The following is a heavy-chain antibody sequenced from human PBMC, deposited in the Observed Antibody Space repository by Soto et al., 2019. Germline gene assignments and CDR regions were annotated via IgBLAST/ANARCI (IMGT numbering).Heavy chain of an antibody. V-gene: IGHV3-23*01. Sequence: GGSLRLSCETSGFTFSNCVMTWVRRPPGKRLEWVSVITTNGHTDYADSVKGRFTISRDNSKNTVYLQMNSLRAEDTAVYYCAKGLLNGRWYAADWGQGTLVTVSS. J-gene: IGHJ4*02. D-gene: IGHD6-13*01. CDR1: GFTFSNCV. CDR2: ITTNGHT. CDR3: AKGLLNGRWYAAD.